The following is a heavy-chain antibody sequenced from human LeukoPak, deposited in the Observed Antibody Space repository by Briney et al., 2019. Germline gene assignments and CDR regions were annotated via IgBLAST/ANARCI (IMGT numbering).Heavy chain of an antibody. CDR2: IIPIFGTA. CDR3: ARDGCSSTSCYPYNWFDP. D-gene: IGHD2-2*01. CDR1: GGTFSSYA. Sequence: SVKVSCKASGGTFSSYAISWVRQAPGQGLEWMGGIIPIFGTANYAQKFQGRVTITADKSTSTAYMELSSLRSEDTAVHYCARDGCSSTSCYPYNWFDPWGQGTLVTVSS. J-gene: IGHJ5*02. V-gene: IGHV1-69*06.